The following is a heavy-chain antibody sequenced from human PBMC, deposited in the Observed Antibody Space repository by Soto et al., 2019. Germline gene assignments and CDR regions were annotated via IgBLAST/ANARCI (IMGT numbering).Heavy chain of an antibody. CDR2: ISFDGSTE. Sequence: QVQLVESGGGVVQPGRSLRLSCAASGFTFISYAMHWVRQAPGKGLEWVAVISFDGSTEYYADSVKGRFTISRDNSKNTGYLQTNGLRSEDTAVYYCARSRHGSGSYTHFYYGLDVWGQGTTVTVSS. CDR1: GFTFISYA. D-gene: IGHD3-10*01. J-gene: IGHJ6*02. CDR3: ARSRHGSGSYTHFYYGLDV. V-gene: IGHV3-30-3*01.